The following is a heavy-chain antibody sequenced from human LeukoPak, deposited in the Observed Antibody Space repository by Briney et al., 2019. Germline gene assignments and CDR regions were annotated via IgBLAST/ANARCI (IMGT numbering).Heavy chain of an antibody. J-gene: IGHJ5*02. Sequence: PETLSLTCSVTGDSITSTSYYWAWIRQPPGKGLEWIGSIYFSGTTNYNPSLQSRVTLSVDTSRNQFSLILSSDTAADTAVYYCARQIRYTYDPNWFHPWSQGALVTVSS. CDR2: IYFSGTT. V-gene: IGHV4-39*01. CDR1: GDSITSTSYY. CDR3: ARQIRYTYDPNWFHP. D-gene: IGHD5-12*01.